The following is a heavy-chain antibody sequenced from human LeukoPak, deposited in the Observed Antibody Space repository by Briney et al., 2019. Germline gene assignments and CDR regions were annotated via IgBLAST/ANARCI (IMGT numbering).Heavy chain of an antibody. Sequence: GGSLRLSCAASGFTFSSYWMSWVRQAPGKGLEWVANIKQDGSEKYYVDSVKGRFTISRDNAKNSLYLQMNSLRAEDTAVYYCAKRRFGELFSPFDYWGQGTLVTVSS. D-gene: IGHD3-10*01. CDR2: IKQDGSEK. CDR3: AKRRFGELFSPFDY. J-gene: IGHJ4*02. CDR1: GFTFSSYW. V-gene: IGHV3-7*03.